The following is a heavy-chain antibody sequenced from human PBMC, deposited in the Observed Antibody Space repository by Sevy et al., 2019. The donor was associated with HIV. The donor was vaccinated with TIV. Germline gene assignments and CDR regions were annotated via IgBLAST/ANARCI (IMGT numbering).Heavy chain of an antibody. CDR3: ARDPTYYEFWSGYYTGWFDP. D-gene: IGHD3-3*01. V-gene: IGHV3-11*01. J-gene: IGHJ5*02. CDR2: ISSSGNTI. CDR1: GFTFSHYY. Sequence: GESLKISCAASGFTFSHYYMSWIRQSPGKGLEWVSYISSSGNTIYYTDSVKGRFTISRDNAKNSLYLQMDSLRAEDTAVYYCARDPTYYEFWSGYYTGWFDPWGQGTLVTVSS.